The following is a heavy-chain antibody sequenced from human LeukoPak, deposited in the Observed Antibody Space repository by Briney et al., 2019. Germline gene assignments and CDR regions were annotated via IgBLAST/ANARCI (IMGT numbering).Heavy chain of an antibody. V-gene: IGHV1-2*02. D-gene: IGHD3-9*01. CDR1: GYTFTGYY. J-gene: IGHJ4*02. CDR3: AKWLTGYQTKDVPDY. CDR2: INPNSGGT. Sequence: ASVKVSCKASGYTFTGYYMHWVRQAPGQGLEWMGWINPNSGGTNYAQKFQGRVTMTRGTSISTAYMELSRLRSDDTAVYYCAKWLTGYQTKDVPDYWGQGTLVTVSS.